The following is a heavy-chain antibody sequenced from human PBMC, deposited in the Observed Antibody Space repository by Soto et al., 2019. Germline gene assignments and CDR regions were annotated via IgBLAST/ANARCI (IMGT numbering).Heavy chain of an antibody. CDR2: ISSDETIV. CDR3: GRGGGGGTSWGYY. Sequence: EVQVVASGGGLVQPGGSLRLSCEGFGYTFRGYGMIWVRQAPGKGLECVSYISSDETIVNYADSVKGRFTISRDSAKKSLFLQKNSLREEDKAVNYRGRGGGGGTSWGYYWGQGAQVTVSS. J-gene: IGHJ4*02. CDR1: GYTFRGYG. V-gene: IGHV3-48*02. D-gene: IGHD3-3*01.